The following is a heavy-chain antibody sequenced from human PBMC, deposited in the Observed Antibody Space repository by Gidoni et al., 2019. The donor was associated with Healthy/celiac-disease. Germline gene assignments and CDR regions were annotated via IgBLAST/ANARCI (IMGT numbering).Heavy chain of an antibody. D-gene: IGHD1-26*01. Sequence: QVQLQQWGAGLLKPSETLSLTCAVDGGSFSGYYWSWIRQPPGKGLEWIGEINHSGSTNYNPSLKSRVTISVDTSKNQFSLKLSSVTAADTAVYYCARVGGSYYKGLDYWGQGTLVTVSS. CDR3: ARVGGSYYKGLDY. V-gene: IGHV4-34*01. CDR2: INHSGST. CDR1: GGSFSGYY. J-gene: IGHJ4*02.